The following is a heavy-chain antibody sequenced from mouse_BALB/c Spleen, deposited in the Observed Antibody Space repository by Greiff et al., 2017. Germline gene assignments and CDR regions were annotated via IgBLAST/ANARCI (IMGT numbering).Heavy chain of an antibody. Sequence: EVQVVESGGGLVKPGGSLKLSCAASGFAFSSYDMSWVRQTPEKRLEWVAYISSGGGSTYYPDTVKGRFTISRDNAKNTLYLQMSSLKSEDTAMYYCARPFYYYGSSHYYAMDYWGQGTSVTVSS. CDR1: GFAFSSYD. J-gene: IGHJ4*01. CDR2: ISSGGGST. CDR3: ARPFYYYGSSHYYAMDY. D-gene: IGHD1-1*01. V-gene: IGHV5-12-1*01.